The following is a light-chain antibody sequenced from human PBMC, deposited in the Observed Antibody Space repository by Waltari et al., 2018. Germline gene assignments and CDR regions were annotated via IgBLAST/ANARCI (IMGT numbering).Light chain of an antibody. J-gene: IGKJ3*01. V-gene: IGKV1-5*03. CDR2: EAT. CDR1: QSIGSW. CDR3: QRYNRYPIT. Sequence: DIQMTQSPSPLSASVGGRVTITCRARQSIGSWLAWYQQKPGKAPKLLIYEATSLEGVVPSRFSASGSGTEFSLTSSSLQPDDVATYYCQRYNRYPITFGPGTKVDI.